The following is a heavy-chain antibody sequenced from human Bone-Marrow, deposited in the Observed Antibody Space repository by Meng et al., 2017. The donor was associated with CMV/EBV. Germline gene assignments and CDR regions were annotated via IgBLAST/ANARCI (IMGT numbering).Heavy chain of an antibody. J-gene: IGHJ4*02. Sequence: ASVKVSCKASGYTFTSYDINWVRQATGQGLEWMGWMNPNSGNTGYAQKFQGRVTMTRDTSISTAYMELSSLRSEDTAVYYCARARSSSRSGGFDYWGQGTLVTVSS. CDR3: ARARSSSRSGGFDY. D-gene: IGHD6-13*01. CDR1: GYTFTSYD. CDR2: MNPNSGNT. V-gene: IGHV1-8*02.